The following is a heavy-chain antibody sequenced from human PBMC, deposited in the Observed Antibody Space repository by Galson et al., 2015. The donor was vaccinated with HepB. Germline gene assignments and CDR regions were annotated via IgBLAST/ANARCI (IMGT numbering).Heavy chain of an antibody. D-gene: IGHD5-18*01. V-gene: IGHV3-48*01. Sequence: SLRLSCAASGFTFSTYSMNWVRQAPGEGLEWLSYINIDSSRVYYADSVKGRFTLSRDKARNSVYLQMNSLRAEDTAVYYCATDKSVRGYLHYWGQGTLVTVSS. CDR2: INIDSSRV. J-gene: IGHJ4*02. CDR1: GFTFSTYS. CDR3: ATDKSVRGYLHY.